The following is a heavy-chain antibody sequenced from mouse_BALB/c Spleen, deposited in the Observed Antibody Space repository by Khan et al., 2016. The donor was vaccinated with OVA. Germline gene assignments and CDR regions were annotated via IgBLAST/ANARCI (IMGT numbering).Heavy chain of an antibody. D-gene: IGHD2-4*01. CDR1: GFTFSSYT. Sequence: EVELVESGGGLVKPGGSLKLSCGASGFTFSSYTMSWVRQTPEKRLEWVATISSGGGDTYYPDSVKGRFTISRDNAKNNRYLQMSRLRSEHTALYYCARSLIYYDYDGNAMDYWGQGTSVPFSS. CDR3: ARSLIYYDYDGNAMDY. J-gene: IGHJ4*01. CDR2: ISSGGGDT. V-gene: IGHV5-9*03.